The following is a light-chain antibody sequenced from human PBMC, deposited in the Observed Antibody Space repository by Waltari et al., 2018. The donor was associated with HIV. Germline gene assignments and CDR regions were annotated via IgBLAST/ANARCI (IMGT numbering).Light chain of an antibody. CDR3: QQYYNTPRT. CDR1: QSISHSSNNKNY. V-gene: IGKV4-1*01. J-gene: IGKJ1*01. Sequence: IVLPQSPDSLAVSLVEGATINCNPSQSISHSSNNKNYLTWLQHKPGQPPKLLIHGASTRESGVPDRFSGSGSGTDFTLTISGLQAEDVAVYYCQQYYNTPRTFGQGTRVEIK. CDR2: GAS.